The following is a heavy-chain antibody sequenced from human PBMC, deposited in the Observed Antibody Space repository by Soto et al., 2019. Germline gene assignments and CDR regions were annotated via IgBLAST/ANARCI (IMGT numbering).Heavy chain of an antibody. V-gene: IGHV5-51*01. CDR1: GYSFTSYW. D-gene: IGHD3-10*01. CDR3: ARHGVRGVIRDYYGMDV. Sequence: PGESLKISCKGSGYSFTSYWIGWVRQMPGKGLEWMGIIYPGDSDTRYSPSFQGQVTISADKSISTAYLQWSSLKASDTAMYYCARHGVRGVIRDYYGMDVWGQGTTVTVSS. CDR2: IYPGDSDT. J-gene: IGHJ6*02.